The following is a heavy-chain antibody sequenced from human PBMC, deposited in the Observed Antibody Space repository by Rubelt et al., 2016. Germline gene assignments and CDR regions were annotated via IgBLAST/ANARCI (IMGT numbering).Heavy chain of an antibody. D-gene: IGHD4-17*01. Sequence: VRQAPGQGLEWMGWISAYNGNTNYAQKLQGRVTMTTDTSTSTAYMELRSLRSDDTAVYYCARLGFYGDYGRYYYYGMDVWGQGTLVTVSS. J-gene: IGHJ6*02. CDR3: ARLGFYGDYGRYYYYGMDV. CDR2: ISAYNGNT. V-gene: IGHV1-18*01.